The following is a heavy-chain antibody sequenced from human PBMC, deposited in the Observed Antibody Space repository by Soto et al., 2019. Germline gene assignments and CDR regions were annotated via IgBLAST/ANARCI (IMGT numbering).Heavy chain of an antibody. J-gene: IGHJ4*02. D-gene: IGHD3-22*01. CDR3: ARGMKGQSGYFHFDA. CDR2: IYHSGTT. CDR1: GASMNSGGIS. Sequence: QLQLQESASGLVKPSETLSLTCGVSGASMNSGGISWNWIRQSPGKGLEWIGHIYHSGTTNYNPSLESRVTISVDRSKTQFSLRLTSVTAADTAVYYCARGMKGQSGYFHFDAWGQGTLVTVSS. V-gene: IGHV4-30-2*06.